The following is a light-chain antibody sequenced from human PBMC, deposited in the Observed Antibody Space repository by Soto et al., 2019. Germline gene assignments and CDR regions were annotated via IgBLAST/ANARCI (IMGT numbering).Light chain of an antibody. V-gene: IGKV3-15*01. J-gene: IGKJ5*01. CDR3: QQYNIWPPIT. Sequence: EIVMTHSPATLSVSPGEIATLSCRASQSVSSNLAWYQQKPGQAPRLLIYGAYTRAAGVPARFSGSGSGTEFTLTITSLQSEDIALYYCQQYNIWPPITFGQGTRLEIK. CDR2: GAY. CDR1: QSVSSN.